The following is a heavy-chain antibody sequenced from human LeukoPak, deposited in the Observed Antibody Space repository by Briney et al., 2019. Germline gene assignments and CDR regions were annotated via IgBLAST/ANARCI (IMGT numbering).Heavy chain of an antibody. Sequence: PSETLSLTCTVSGGSISSSSYYWGWIRQPPGKGLEWIGRIYYSGSTYYNPSLKSRVTISVDTSKNQFSLKLSSVTAADTAVYYCALGIAAAGLPGNFDYWGQGTLVTVSS. V-gene: IGHV4-39*01. D-gene: IGHD6-13*01. CDR3: ALGIAAAGLPGNFDY. CDR2: IYYSGST. CDR1: GGSISSSSYY. J-gene: IGHJ4*02.